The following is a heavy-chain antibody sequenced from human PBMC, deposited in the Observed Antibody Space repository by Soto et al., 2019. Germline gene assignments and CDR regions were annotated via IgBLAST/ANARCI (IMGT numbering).Heavy chain of an antibody. J-gene: IGHJ3*02. CDR1: GFTFSSYS. CDR2: ISSSSSYI. Sequence: EVQLVESGGGLVKPGGSLRLSCAASGFTFSSYSMNWVRQAPGKGLEWVSSISSSSSYIYYADSVKGRFTISRDNAKNSLYLQMNSLRAEDTAVYYCARIDYGDPGDAFDIWGQGTMVTVSS. V-gene: IGHV3-21*01. D-gene: IGHD4-17*01. CDR3: ARIDYGDPGDAFDI.